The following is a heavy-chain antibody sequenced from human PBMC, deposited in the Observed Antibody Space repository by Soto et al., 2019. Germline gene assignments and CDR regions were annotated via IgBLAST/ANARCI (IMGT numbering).Heavy chain of an antibody. Sequence: SETLSLTCAVYGGSFSGYYWSWIRQPPGKGLEWIGEINHSGSTNYNPSLKSRVTISVDTSKNQFSLKLSSVTAADTAVYYCARGRWIVVVPAATLSQNWFDPWGQGTLVTVSS. CDR2: INHSGST. CDR3: ARGRWIVVVPAATLSQNWFDP. J-gene: IGHJ5*02. V-gene: IGHV4-34*01. CDR1: GGSFSGYY. D-gene: IGHD2-2*01.